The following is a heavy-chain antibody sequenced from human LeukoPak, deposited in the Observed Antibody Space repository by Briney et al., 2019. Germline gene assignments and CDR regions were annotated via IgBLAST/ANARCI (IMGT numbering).Heavy chain of an antibody. CDR3: ARATHTTVPFDY. CDR1: GGSINSGSYS. CDR2: IYSSGNT. D-gene: IGHD4-17*01. Sequence: SQTLSLTCTVSGGSINSGSYSWSWIRQPAGKGLEWIGRIYSSGNTNYNPSLRSRVTISVDSSKNQLSLRLNSVTAADTAVYYCARATHTTVPFDYWGQGTLVTVSS. V-gene: IGHV4-61*02. J-gene: IGHJ4*02.